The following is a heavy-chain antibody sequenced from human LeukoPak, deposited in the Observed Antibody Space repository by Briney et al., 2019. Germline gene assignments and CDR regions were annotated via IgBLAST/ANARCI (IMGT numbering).Heavy chain of an antibody. CDR1: GFTFSTYW. Sequence: PGGSLRFSCAASGFTFSTYWMNWVRQAPGKGPEWVANINQDGSEKNYVDSVRGGFTISRDNSKNTLHLQMNSLRAEDMAVYYCATYNGKTDYWGQGTLVTVSS. V-gene: IGHV3-7*02. CDR2: INQDGSEK. D-gene: IGHD1-14*01. CDR3: ATYNGKTDY. J-gene: IGHJ4*02.